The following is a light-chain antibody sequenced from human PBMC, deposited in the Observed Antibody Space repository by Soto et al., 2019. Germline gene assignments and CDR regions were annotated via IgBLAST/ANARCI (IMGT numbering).Light chain of an antibody. V-gene: IGLV2-14*01. Sequence: QSALTQPASVSGSPVQSITISFTVTSSDLDGYHYVSWYQYPPGKAPKLMIYDVSHRPSGISNRFAGSKSGNTASLTISGLQAEDEADYYCSSFTISRNTVIFGGGTKLTVL. J-gene: IGLJ2*01. CDR3: SSFTISRNTVI. CDR2: DVS. CDR1: SSDLDGYHY.